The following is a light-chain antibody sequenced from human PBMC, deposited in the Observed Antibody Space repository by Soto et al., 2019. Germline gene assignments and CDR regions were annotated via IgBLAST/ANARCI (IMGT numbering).Light chain of an antibody. J-gene: IGKJ2*01. Sequence: DIQMTQSPSSLSASVGDRVTITCRASQSVSSHLNWYQHRPGKAPKLLIYAASSLQSGVPSRFSGSGSGTDFALTISSLQPEDFATYYCLQTYSTLKYTFGQGTKLEIK. CDR2: AAS. CDR1: QSVSSH. CDR3: LQTYSTLKYT. V-gene: IGKV1-39*01.